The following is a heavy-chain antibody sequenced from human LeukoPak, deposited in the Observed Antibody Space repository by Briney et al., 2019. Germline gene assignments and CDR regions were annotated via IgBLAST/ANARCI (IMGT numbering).Heavy chain of an antibody. CDR3: AREHLFSGSENYVLHNWFDP. CDR2: INPDTGGT. J-gene: IGHJ5*02. V-gene: IGHV1-2*02. CDR1: GYTFTDYY. Sequence: ASVKVSCKASGYTFTDYYMHWVRQAPGQGLECMGRINPDTGGTNSAQRFQGRVTMTRDTSIRTAYMELSSLRSDDTAVYYCAREHLFSGSENYVLHNWFDPWGQGTLVTVSS. D-gene: IGHD3-10*01.